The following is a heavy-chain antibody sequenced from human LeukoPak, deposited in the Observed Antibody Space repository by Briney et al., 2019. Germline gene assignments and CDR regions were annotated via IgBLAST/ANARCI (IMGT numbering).Heavy chain of an antibody. CDR2: ISGSGGST. Sequence: PGGSLRLSCAASGFTFSSYAMSWVRQAPGKGLEWVSAISGSGGSTYYADSVKGRFTISRDNSKNTLYLQMNSLRAEDTALYYCAKARGSSRWYAMDVWGQGTTVTVSS. V-gene: IGHV3-23*01. CDR3: AKARGSSRWYAMDV. D-gene: IGHD6-13*01. J-gene: IGHJ6*02. CDR1: GFTFSSYA.